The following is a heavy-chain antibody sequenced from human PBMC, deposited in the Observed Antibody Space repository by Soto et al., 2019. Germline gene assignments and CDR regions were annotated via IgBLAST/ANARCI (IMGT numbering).Heavy chain of an antibody. D-gene: IGHD5-12*01. Sequence: SVKVSCKASGGTFSSYAISWVRPAPGQGLEWMGGIIPIFGTANYAQKFQGRVTITADKSTSTAYMELSSLRSEDTAVYYCARADVDIVATSMLAGYFDYWGQGTLDNVSS. CDR2: IIPIFGTA. CDR1: GGTFSSYA. J-gene: IGHJ4*02. CDR3: ARADVDIVATSMLAGYFDY. V-gene: IGHV1-69*06.